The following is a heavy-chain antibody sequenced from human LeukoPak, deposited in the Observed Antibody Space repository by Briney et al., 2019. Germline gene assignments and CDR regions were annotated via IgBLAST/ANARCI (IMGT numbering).Heavy chain of an antibody. V-gene: IGHV4-4*07. Sequence: SETLSLTCTVSGASISSYYWSWIRQPAGKGLEWIGRIYVSGSSVYNPSLKSRVTISVDTSKSQLSLRLKSVTAADTAVYYCARENNVWGSYRVIDYWGQGTLVTVSS. CDR2: IYVSGSS. J-gene: IGHJ4*02. CDR1: GASISSYY. D-gene: IGHD3-16*02. CDR3: ARENNVWGSYRVIDY.